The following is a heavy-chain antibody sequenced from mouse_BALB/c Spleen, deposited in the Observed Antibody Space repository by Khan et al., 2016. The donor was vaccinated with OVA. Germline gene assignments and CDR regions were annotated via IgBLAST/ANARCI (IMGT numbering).Heavy chain of an antibody. J-gene: IGHJ3*01. CDR2: IDPSTGYT. Sequence: QVQLKQSGAELAKPGASVKLSCKASGYTFTTYWMHWVKQRPGQGLEWIGYIDPSTGYTEYTQKFKDKATLTTDKSSSTAYLQLSSLTSEDSAVYYCARRGVYGIFGYWGQGTLVTVSA. CDR3: ARRGVYGIFGY. CDR1: GYTFTTYW. V-gene: IGHV1-7*01. D-gene: IGHD2-1*01.